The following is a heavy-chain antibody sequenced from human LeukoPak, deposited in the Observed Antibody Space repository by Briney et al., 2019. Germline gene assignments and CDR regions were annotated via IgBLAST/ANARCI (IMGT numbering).Heavy chain of an antibody. Sequence: SETLSLTCAVSGGSISSNNWWIWVRQSPEKGLEWIVEIYHDGSTNYNPSLKSRVTISMDKSKNQFSLKLSSVTAADTAVYYCARDAAVAVSLDYWGQGTLVTVSS. CDR2: IYHDGST. CDR3: ARDAAVAVSLDY. D-gene: IGHD6-19*01. J-gene: IGHJ4*02. CDR1: GGSISSNNW. V-gene: IGHV4-4*02.